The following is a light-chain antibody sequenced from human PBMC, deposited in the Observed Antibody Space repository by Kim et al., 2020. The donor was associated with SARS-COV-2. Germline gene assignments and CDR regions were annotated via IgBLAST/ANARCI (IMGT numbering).Light chain of an antibody. CDR2: QDN. CDR1: KLGDKY. V-gene: IGLV3-1*01. CDR3: QAWDSSTYV. Sequence: SYELTQPPSVSVFPGQTASITCSGDKLGDKYASWYQQKSGQSPVLVIYQDNKRPSGIPERFFGPNSGNTATLTISGTQAMDEADYYCQAWDSSTYVFGPGTKVTVL. J-gene: IGLJ1*01.